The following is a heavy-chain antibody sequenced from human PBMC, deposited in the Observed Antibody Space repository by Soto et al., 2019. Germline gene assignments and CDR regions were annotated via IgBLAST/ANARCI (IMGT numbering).Heavy chain of an antibody. CDR3: ARDQGMRDSSGYYYGPDDAFDI. J-gene: IGHJ3*02. CDR2: ISSSSSYT. Sequence: GGSLRLSCASSGFTFSDYYMSWIRQAPGKGLEWVSYISSSSSYTNYADSVKGRFTISRDNAKNSLYLQMNSLRAEDTAVYYCARDQGMRDSSGYYYGPDDAFDIWGQGTMVTVSS. V-gene: IGHV3-11*05. CDR1: GFTFSDYY. D-gene: IGHD3-22*01.